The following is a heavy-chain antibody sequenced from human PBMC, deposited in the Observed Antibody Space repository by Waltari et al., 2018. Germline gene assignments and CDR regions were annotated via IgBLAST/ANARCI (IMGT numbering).Heavy chain of an antibody. CDR1: GFTFRNSW. D-gene: IGHD2-15*01. Sequence: EVQLVESGGRLVPPGGSLRISCAVSGFTFRNSWMHWFRQAPGKGLVWVSRINKDGSSISYADSVEGRFTISRDNAKKTLYLQMNSLRAEDTGVYYCAREGPQLSDYMDVWGKGTTVNVSS. J-gene: IGHJ6*03. CDR3: AREGPQLSDYMDV. CDR2: INKDGSSI. V-gene: IGHV3-74*01.